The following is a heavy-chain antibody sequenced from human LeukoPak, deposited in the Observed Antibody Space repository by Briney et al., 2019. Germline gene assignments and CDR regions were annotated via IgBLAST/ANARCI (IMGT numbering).Heavy chain of an antibody. CDR1: AYTFTIYT. CDR3: ARTTKSWYEDNDAFDI. J-gene: IGHJ3*02. Sequence: ASVTVSCKASAYTFTIYTIHWVRQTPGQRLEWMGWINAGNGNRRYSQSFQGRLTITRDTSATTAYMELSSLRSEDTAVYHCARTTKSWYEDNDAFDIWGQGTPVTVSS. CDR2: INAGNGNR. V-gene: IGHV1-3*01. D-gene: IGHD6-13*01.